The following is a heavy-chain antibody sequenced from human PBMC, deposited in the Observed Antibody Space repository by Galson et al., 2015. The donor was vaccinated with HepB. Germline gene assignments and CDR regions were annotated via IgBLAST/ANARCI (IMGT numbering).Heavy chain of an antibody. V-gene: IGHV3-23*01. D-gene: IGHD3-16*01. Sequence: SLRLSCAASGFTFSSYAVTWVRQAPGKGLEWVSSISGGGETTYYADSVKGRFTVSRDNAKKTLYLRTNSLRAEDTAVYYCAKGDVWGSAARNYGMDVWGQGTTVTVSS. CDR2: ISGGGETT. CDR1: GFTFSSYA. J-gene: IGHJ6*02. CDR3: AKGDVWGSAARNYGMDV.